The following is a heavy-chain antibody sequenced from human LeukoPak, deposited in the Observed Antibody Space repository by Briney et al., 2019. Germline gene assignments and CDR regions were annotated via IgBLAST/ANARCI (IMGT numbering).Heavy chain of an antibody. V-gene: IGHV3-33*01. CDR3: ARDGDYGGNSLDY. D-gene: IGHD4-23*01. CDR1: GFTFSSYG. CDR2: IWYDGSNK. J-gene: IGHJ4*02. Sequence: GGSLRLSCAASGFTFSSYGMHWVRQAPGKGLEWVAVIWYDGSNKYYADSVKGRFTISRDNSKNTLYLQMNGLRAEDTAVYYCARDGDYGGNSLDYWGQGTLVTVSS.